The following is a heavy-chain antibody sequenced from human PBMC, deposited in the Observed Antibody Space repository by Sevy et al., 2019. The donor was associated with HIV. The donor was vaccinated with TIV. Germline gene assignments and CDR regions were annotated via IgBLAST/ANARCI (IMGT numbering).Heavy chain of an antibody. CDR1: GDSISGYC. CDR2: IYYNGST. Sequence: SENLSLTCTVSGDSISGYCWSWIRQPPGKELEWIGYIYYNGSTNYNPSLKSRVTISVDTSKNQFSLKLTSVTAADTAVYYCSRSCSVRSCLARFDPWGHGTLVTVSS. V-gene: IGHV4-59*01. D-gene: IGHD2-15*01. J-gene: IGHJ5*02. CDR3: SRSCSVRSCLARFDP.